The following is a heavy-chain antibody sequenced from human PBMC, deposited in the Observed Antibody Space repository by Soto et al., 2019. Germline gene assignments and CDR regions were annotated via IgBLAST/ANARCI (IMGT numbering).Heavy chain of an antibody. CDR1: GYPVTAYY. V-gene: IGHV1-2*02. CDR3: ARGGGAGVAGSAAFDM. D-gene: IGHD6-19*01. CDR2: INPATGAA. Sequence: QLHLVQSGAVVKKPGASVTVSCSASGYPVTAYYMHWVRQAPGRGLEWMGGINPATGAAQQTQTFQGRVTMTEDASTSTVFMELSGLRSEYTAVFYCARGGGAGVAGSAAFDMWGQGTLVTVSS. J-gene: IGHJ3*02.